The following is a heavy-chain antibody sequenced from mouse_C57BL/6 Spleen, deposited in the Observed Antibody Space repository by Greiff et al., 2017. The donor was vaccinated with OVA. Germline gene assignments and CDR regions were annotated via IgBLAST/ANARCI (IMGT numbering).Heavy chain of an antibody. D-gene: IGHD1-1*01. V-gene: IGHV1-42*01. CDR1: GYSFTGYY. Sequence: EVQGVESGPELVKPGASVKISCKASGYSFTGYYMNWVKQSPEKSLEWIGEINPSTGGTTYNQKFKAKATLTVDKSSSTAYMQLKSLTSEDSAVYYGAREDFYYGSSLYAMDYWGQGTSVTVSS. CDR2: INPSTGGT. CDR3: AREDFYYGSSLYAMDY. J-gene: IGHJ4*01.